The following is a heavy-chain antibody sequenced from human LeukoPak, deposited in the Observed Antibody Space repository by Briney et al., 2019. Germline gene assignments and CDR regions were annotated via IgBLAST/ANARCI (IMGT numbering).Heavy chain of an antibody. CDR3: AKTGPGTTSDAFDF. CDR2: INPNSGDT. V-gene: IGHV1-2*04. CDR1: GYMFTEHY. D-gene: IGHD4-11*01. J-gene: IGHJ3*01. Sequence: ASVKVSCKTSGYMFTEHYIHWVRQGPGQGLEWMGWINPNSGDTNYAQKFQGWVTMTRDTSISTVYMELTSLKSDDTAIFYCAKTGPGTTSDAFDFWGQGTMVTVTS.